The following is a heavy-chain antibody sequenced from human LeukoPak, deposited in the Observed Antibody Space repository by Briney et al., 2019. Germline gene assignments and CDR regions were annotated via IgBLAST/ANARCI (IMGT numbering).Heavy chain of an antibody. Sequence: PGGSLRLSCAASGFTFSSYAMSWVRQAPGKGLEWVSAISGSGGSTYYADSVKGRFTISRGNSKNTLYLQMNSLRAEDTAVYYCAKPNTATVYYYYYYYMDVWGKGTTVTVSS. D-gene: IGHD5-18*01. J-gene: IGHJ6*03. V-gene: IGHV3-23*01. CDR3: AKPNTATVYYYYYYYMDV. CDR2: ISGSGGST. CDR1: GFTFSSYA.